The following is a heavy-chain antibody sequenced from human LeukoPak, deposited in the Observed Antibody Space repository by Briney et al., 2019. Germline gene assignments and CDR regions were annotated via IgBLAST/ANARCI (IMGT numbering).Heavy chain of an antibody. CDR2: IYYGGST. CDR3: ARHVPYYDFWSGYPSHFDY. V-gene: IGHV4-39*01. Sequence: PSETLSLTCTVSGGSISSSSYYWGWIRQPPGKGLEWIGSIYYGGSTYYNPSLKSRVTISVDTSKNQFSLKLSSVTAADTAVYYCARHVPYYDFWSGYPSHFDYWGQGTLVTVSS. CDR1: GGSISSSSYY. D-gene: IGHD3-3*01. J-gene: IGHJ4*02.